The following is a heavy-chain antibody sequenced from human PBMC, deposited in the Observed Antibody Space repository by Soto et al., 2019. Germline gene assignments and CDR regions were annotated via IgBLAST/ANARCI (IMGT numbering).Heavy chain of an antibody. CDR3: ARVLLWFGEGSDGMAV. V-gene: IGHV4-30-4*01. J-gene: IGHJ6*02. CDR2: IYYSGST. Sequence: SETLSLTCTVSGGSISSGDYYWSWIRQPPGKGLEWIGYIYYSGSTYYNPSLKSRVTISVDTSKNQFSLKLSSVTAADTAVYYCARVLLWFGEGSDGMAVRGQGTTVTGSS. D-gene: IGHD3-10*01. CDR1: GGSISSGDYY.